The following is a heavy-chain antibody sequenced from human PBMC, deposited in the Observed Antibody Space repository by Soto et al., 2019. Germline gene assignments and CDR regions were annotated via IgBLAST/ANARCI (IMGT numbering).Heavy chain of an antibody. Sequence: EVQLVESGGGLAKPGGSLRLSCAASGFTFSSYSMNWVRQAPGKGLEWVSSISSSSSYIYYADSVKGRFTISRDNAKNSLYLQMNSLRAEDTAVYYCASLWASCSGGSCYNYWYFDLWGRGTLVTVSS. J-gene: IGHJ2*01. CDR1: GFTFSSYS. CDR2: ISSSSSYI. V-gene: IGHV3-21*01. D-gene: IGHD2-15*01. CDR3: ASLWASCSGGSCYNYWYFDL.